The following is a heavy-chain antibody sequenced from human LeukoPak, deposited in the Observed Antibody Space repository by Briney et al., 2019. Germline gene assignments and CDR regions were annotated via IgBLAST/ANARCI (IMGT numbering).Heavy chain of an antibody. Sequence: GGPLRLSCAASGFTFSSYSMNWVRQAPGKGLEWVSSISSSSYIYYADSVKGRFTISRDNAKNSLYLQMNSLRAEDTAVYYCARDSYPARPYYYDLFDYWGQGTLVTVSS. CDR2: ISSSSYI. CDR1: GFTFSSYS. J-gene: IGHJ4*02. V-gene: IGHV3-21*01. D-gene: IGHD3-22*01. CDR3: ARDSYPARPYYYDLFDY.